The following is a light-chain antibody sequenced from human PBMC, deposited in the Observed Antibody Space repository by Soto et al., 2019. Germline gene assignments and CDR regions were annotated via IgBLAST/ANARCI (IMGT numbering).Light chain of an antibody. J-gene: IGKJ3*01. CDR1: QSVSRN. CDR2: HAS. Sequence: DIVMTQSPATLSVSPGEGATLSCRASQSVSRNLAWYQQKPGQAPRLVLYHASTRATGIPDRFSGSGSGTEFTLTIASLQSEDFAVYYCQQFYTWPRTFGPGTKVDIK. CDR3: QQFYTWPRT. V-gene: IGKV3-15*01.